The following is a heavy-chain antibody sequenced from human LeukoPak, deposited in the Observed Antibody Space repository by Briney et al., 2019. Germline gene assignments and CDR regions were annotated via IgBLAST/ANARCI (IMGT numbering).Heavy chain of an antibody. CDR3: ARYTYYYGSGSPYNWFDP. CDR1: GGSFSGYY. V-gene: IGHV4-34*01. J-gene: IGHJ5*02. Sequence: PSETLSLTCAVYGGSFSGYYWSWIRQPPGKGLEWIGEINHSGSTNYNPSLKSRVTISVDTSKNQFSLKLSSVTAADTAVHYCARYTYYYGSGSPYNWFDPWGQGTLVTVSS. D-gene: IGHD3-10*01. CDR2: INHSGST.